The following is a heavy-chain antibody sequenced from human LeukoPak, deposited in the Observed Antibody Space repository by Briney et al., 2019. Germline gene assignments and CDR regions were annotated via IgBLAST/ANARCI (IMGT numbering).Heavy chain of an antibody. CDR3: ARAAVVPAAIHDAFDI. V-gene: IGHV1-2*02. CDR2: INANSGDT. J-gene: IGHJ3*02. D-gene: IGHD2-2*01. CDR1: GYTFTGSY. Sequence: GASVKVSCKASGYTFTGSYMHWVRQAPGQGLEWMGWINANSGDTKYAQKFQGRVTITADESTSTAYMELSSLRSEDTAVYYCARAAVVPAAIHDAFDIWGQGTMVTVSS.